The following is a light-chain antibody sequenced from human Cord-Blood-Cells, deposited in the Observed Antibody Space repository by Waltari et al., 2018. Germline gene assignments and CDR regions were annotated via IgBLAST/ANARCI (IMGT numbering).Light chain of an antibody. V-gene: IGKV3-20*01. Sequence: EIELTQSPGTLSLSPGERATLSCRANQSVSSSDLAWYQQQPGQAPRLLIYGASSRATGIPDRFSGSGSGTDFTLTISRLEPEDCAVYYCQQYGSSRTFGQGTKVEIK. J-gene: IGKJ1*01. CDR2: GAS. CDR1: QSVSSSD. CDR3: QQYGSSRT.